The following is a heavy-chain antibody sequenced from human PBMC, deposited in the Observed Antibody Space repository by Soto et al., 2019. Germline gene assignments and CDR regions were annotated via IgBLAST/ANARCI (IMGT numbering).Heavy chain of an antibody. J-gene: IGHJ4*02. CDR1: GGSFRGYY. CDR2: INHSGST. Sequence: PSATLSLTCTGYGGSFRGYYWRLIRQPPGKGLEWIGEINHSGSTDYNPSLKSRVTISIDRSKNHFSLKLNSVTAADTAVYYCARGSTSRWDSWGQGNRVTVSA. V-gene: IGHV4-34*01. CDR3: ARGSTSRWDS.